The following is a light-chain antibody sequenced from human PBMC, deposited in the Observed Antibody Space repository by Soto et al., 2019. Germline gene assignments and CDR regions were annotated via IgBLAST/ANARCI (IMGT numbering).Light chain of an antibody. CDR3: CSYAGSSTLV. J-gene: IGLJ2*01. V-gene: IGLV2-23*02. CDR2: EVS. CDR1: SSDVGNYNL. Sequence: QSALTQPASVSGSPGQSITISCTGTSSDVGNYNLVSWYQQHPGKAPKLMIYEVSERPSGVANRFSGSKSGNTASLRVSGLQAEDEAEYYCCSYAGSSTLVFGGGTQLTVL.